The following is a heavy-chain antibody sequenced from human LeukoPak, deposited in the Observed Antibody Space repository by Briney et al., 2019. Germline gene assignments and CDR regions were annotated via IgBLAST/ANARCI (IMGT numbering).Heavy chain of an antibody. Sequence: GASVKVSCKASGYTFTGYYMHWVRQAPGQGLEWMGWINPNSGGTNYAQKFQGWVTMTRDTSISTAYMELSRLRSDDTAVYYCARENYPVAATLFSYYYYGMDVWGQGTTVTVSS. D-gene: IGHD2-15*01. CDR3: ARENYPVAATLFSYYYYGMDV. J-gene: IGHJ6*02. CDR2: INPNSGGT. CDR1: GYTFTGYY. V-gene: IGHV1-2*04.